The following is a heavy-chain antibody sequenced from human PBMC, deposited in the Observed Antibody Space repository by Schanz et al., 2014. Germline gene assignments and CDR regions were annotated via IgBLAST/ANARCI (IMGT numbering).Heavy chain of an antibody. V-gene: IGHV3-53*01. D-gene: IGHD5-12*01. CDR2: IYINAGST. CDR1: GFTVSSNY. Sequence: VYLVQSGGGLIQPGESLRLSCAVSGFTVSSNYMSWVRQAPGRGLEWVSTIYINAGSTRYADSVKGRFIISRDSSKNTLFLQMNSLRPEDTAVYFCARDEGRDGYNLAFDVWGQGTLVTVSS. CDR3: ARDEGRDGYNLAFDV. J-gene: IGHJ3*01.